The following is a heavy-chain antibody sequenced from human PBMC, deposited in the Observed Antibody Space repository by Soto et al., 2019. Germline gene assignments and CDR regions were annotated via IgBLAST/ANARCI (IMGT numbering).Heavy chain of an antibody. D-gene: IGHD3-10*01. CDR1: GFTFSSYG. V-gene: IGHV3-30*18. CDR2: ISYDGSNK. Sequence: GVSLRLSCAASGFTFSSYGMHWVRQAPGKGLEWVAVISYDGSNKYYADSVKGRFTISRDNSKNTLYLQMNSLRAEDTAVYYCAKVPGSGSYYNVHYYYYMDVWGKGTTVTVSS. CDR3: AKVPGSGSYYNVHYYYYMDV. J-gene: IGHJ6*03.